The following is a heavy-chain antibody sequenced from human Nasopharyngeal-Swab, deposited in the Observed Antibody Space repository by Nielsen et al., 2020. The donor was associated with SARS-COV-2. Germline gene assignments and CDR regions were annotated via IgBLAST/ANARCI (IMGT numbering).Heavy chain of an antibody. J-gene: IGHJ4*02. CDR1: GFTFSDSA. CDR3: TRCGGGCYSGRDY. Sequence: GGSLRLSCEASGFTFSDSAIHWVRQASGEGLEWVARIRSKGNNYATAYSASVKGRFIIFRDDPTNTAYLQMNSLKTEDTAMYYCTRCGGGCYSGRDYWGQGTLVTVSS. V-gene: IGHV3-73*01. CDR2: IRSKGNNYAT. D-gene: IGHD2-15*01.